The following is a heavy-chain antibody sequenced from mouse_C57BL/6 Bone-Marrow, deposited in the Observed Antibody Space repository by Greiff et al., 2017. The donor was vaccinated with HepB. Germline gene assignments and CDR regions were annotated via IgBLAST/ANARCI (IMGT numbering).Heavy chain of an antibody. CDR1: GFTFSSYG. CDR2: ISSGGSYT. D-gene: IGHD1-1*01. J-gene: IGHJ2*01. V-gene: IGHV5-6*01. CDR3: AIGNDYGSRGLDY. Sequence: EVNVVESGGDLVKPGGSLKLSCAASGFTFSSYGMSWVRLTPDKRLEWVATISSGGSYTYYPDSVKGRFTISRDNAKNTLYRRMSSLKSEDTAMYYCAIGNDYGSRGLDYWGQGTTLTVSS.